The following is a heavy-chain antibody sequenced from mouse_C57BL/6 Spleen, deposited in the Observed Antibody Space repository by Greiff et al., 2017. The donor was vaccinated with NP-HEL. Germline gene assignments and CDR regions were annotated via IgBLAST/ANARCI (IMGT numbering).Heavy chain of an antibody. J-gene: IGHJ3*01. CDR3: TRLDGSSSFAY. CDR2: IDPETGGT. CDR1: GYTFTDYE. V-gene: IGHV1-15*01. Sequence: QVQLQQSGAELVRPGASVTLSCKASGYTFTDYEMHWVKQTPVHGLEWIGAIDPETGGTAYNQKFKGKAILTADKSSSTAYMELRSLTSEDSAVYYCTRLDGSSSFAYWGQGTLVTVSA. D-gene: IGHD1-1*01.